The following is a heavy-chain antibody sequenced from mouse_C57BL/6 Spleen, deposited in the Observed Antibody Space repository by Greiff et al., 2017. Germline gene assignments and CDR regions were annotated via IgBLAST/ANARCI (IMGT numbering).Heavy chain of an antibody. J-gene: IGHJ1*03. CDR1: GFTFSSYG. CDR3: ARGGDYYGNFYWYFDV. Sequence: EVMLVESGGDLVKPGGSLKLSCAASGFTFSSYGMSWVRQTPDKRLEWVATISSGGSYTYYPDSVKGRFTISRDNAKNTLYLQMSSLKSEDTAMYCCARGGDYYGNFYWYFDVWGTGTTVTVSS. V-gene: IGHV5-6*01. CDR2: ISSGGSYT. D-gene: IGHD1-1*01.